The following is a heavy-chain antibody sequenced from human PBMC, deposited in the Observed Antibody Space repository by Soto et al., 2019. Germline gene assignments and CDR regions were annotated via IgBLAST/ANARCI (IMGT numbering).Heavy chain of an antibody. CDR3: ARSQTTATSYDF. CDR2: IYHSGST. CDR1: GGSISSGGYS. D-gene: IGHD4-17*01. J-gene: IGHJ4*02. V-gene: IGHV4-30-2*01. Sequence: SETLSLTCAVSGGSISSGGYSWSWIRQPPGKGLEWIGYIYHSGSTYYNPSLKSRVTISVDRSKNQFSLELSSVTAADTAVYYCARSQTTATSYDFCAQGTLVTSPQ.